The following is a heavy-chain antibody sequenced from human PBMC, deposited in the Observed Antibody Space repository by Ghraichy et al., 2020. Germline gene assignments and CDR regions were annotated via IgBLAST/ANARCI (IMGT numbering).Heavy chain of an antibody. CDR2: ISAYNGNT. Sequence: ASVKVSCKASGYTFTSYGISWVRQAPGQGLEWMGWISAYNGNTNYAQKLQGRVTMTTDTSTSTAYMELRSLRSDDTAVYYCARQGANDFWSGYSRSYYMDVWGKGTTVTVSS. CDR3: ARQGANDFWSGYSRSYYMDV. J-gene: IGHJ6*03. V-gene: IGHV1-18*01. D-gene: IGHD3-3*01. CDR1: GYTFTSYG.